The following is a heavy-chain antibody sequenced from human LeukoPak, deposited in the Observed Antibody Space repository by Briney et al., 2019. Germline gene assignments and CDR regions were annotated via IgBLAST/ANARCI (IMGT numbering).Heavy chain of an antibody. J-gene: IGHJ4*02. V-gene: IGHV1-2*02. D-gene: IGHD3-10*01. CDR1: GYTFTGYY. Sequence: EASVKVSCKASGYTFTGYYLHWVRQAPGQGLEWMGWINPNSGGTNYAQKFQGRVTMTRDTSISTAYMELSRLRSDDTAVYYCASSQLLWFGELFFDYWGQGTLVTVS. CDR2: INPNSGGT. CDR3: ASSQLLWFGELFFDY.